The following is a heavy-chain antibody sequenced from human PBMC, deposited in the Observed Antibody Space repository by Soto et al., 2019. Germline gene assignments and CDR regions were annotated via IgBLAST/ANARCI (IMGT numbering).Heavy chain of an antibody. J-gene: IGHJ6*02. CDR2: ISSSGGTK. CDR3: ARKGTKRGSGMSYYSYGLDV. V-gene: IGHV3-11*01. CDR1: GFTFSDYY. D-gene: IGHD3-10*01. Sequence: GGSLRLSCAASGFTFSDYYMNWIRQAPGKGLEWVSYISSSGGTKYYADSVKGRFTISRDSAKNSLYLQMNFLRAEDTAVYYCARKGTKRGSGMSYYSYGLDVWGQGTTVTVSS.